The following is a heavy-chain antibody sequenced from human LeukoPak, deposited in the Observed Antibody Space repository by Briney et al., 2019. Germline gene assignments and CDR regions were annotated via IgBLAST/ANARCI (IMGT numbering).Heavy chain of an antibody. CDR1: GGSISSYY. D-gene: IGHD3-22*01. Sequence: SETLSLTCTVSGGSISSYYWSWIRQPPGKGLEWIGFIFYSGTTNYDPSLKSRVTISVDTSKNQFSLKLSSVTAADTAVYYCARGGWNKFDYWGQGTLVTVSS. CDR3: ARGGWNKFDY. CDR2: IFYSGTT. V-gene: IGHV4-59*01. J-gene: IGHJ4*02.